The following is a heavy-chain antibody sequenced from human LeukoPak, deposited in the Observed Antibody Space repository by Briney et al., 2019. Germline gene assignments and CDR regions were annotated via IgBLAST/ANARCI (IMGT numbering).Heavy chain of an antibody. J-gene: IGHJ4*02. V-gene: IGHV3-48*04. D-gene: IGHD6-13*01. CDR2: ISSSSSTI. CDR1: GFTFSSYS. Sequence: GGSLRLSCAASGFTFSSYSMNWVRQAPGKGLEWVSYISSSSSTIYYADSVKGRFTISRDNAKNSLYLQMNSLRAEDTAVYYCARPTDSSSWYSWDYWGQGTLVTVSS. CDR3: ARPTDSSSWYSWDY.